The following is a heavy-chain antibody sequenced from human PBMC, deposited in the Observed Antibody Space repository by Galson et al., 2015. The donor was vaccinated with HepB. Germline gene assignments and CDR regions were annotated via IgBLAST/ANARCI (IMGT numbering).Heavy chain of an antibody. CDR1: GFTFSSYA. CDR2: ISSNGGST. V-gene: IGHV3-64D*06. J-gene: IGHJ4*02. D-gene: IGHD2-21*01. Sequence: SLRLSCAASGFTFSSYAMHWVRQAPGKGLEYVSAISSNGGSTYYADSVKGRFTISRDNSKNTLYLQMSSLRAEDTAVYYCVCGGGWGKDYWGQGTLVTVSS. CDR3: VCGGGWGKDY.